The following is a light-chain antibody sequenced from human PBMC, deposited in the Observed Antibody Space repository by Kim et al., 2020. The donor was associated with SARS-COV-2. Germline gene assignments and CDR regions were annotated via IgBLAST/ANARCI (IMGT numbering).Light chain of an antibody. CDR3: LQDYNYPRT. Sequence: ASVGDKFTITCRASQGIRNDLGWYQQKPGKAPKLLIYAASSLQSGVSSRFSGSGSGTDFTLTISSLQPEDFATYYCLQDYNYPRTFGQGTKVDIK. J-gene: IGKJ1*01. V-gene: IGKV1-6*01. CDR1: QGIRND. CDR2: AAS.